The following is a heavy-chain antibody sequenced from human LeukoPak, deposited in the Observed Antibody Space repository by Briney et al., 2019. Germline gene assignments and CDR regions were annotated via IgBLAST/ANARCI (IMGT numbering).Heavy chain of an antibody. D-gene: IGHD3-10*01. CDR1: GGSFSGYY. CDR3: ARVPSSYYYGSGSYGAYFDY. J-gene: IGHJ4*02. Sequence: PSETLSLTCAVYGGSFSGYYWSWIRQPPGKGLEWIGYIYYSGSTNYNPSLKSRVTISVDTSKNQFSLKLSSVTAADTAVYYCARVPSSYYYGSGSYGAYFDYWGQGTLVTVSS. V-gene: IGHV4-59*01. CDR2: IYYSGST.